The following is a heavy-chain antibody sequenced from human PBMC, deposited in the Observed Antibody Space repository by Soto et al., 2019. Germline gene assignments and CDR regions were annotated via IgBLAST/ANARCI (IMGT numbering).Heavy chain of an antibody. CDR1: GYSFASRG. Sequence: KWVVASVKVSCKTSGYSFASRGVSWVRQAPGQGLEWMGWISGYGGSTNYAQNFKGRLTVTRDTSTATVYMDLSALTSDDTAMYYCARGVDLGDRWGPGTLVTVPS. D-gene: IGHD7-27*01. V-gene: IGHV1-18*01. CDR2: ISGYGGST. J-gene: IGHJ5*02. CDR3: ARGVDLGDR.